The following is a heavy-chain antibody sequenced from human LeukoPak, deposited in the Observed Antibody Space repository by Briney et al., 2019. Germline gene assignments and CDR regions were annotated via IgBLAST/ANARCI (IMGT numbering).Heavy chain of an antibody. CDR1: GFTFDDYA. CDR2: ISWNSGSI. V-gene: IGHV3-9*01. CDR3: AKGKKITVAGLFDC. J-gene: IGHJ4*02. Sequence: GGSLRLSCAASGFTFDDYAMHWVRQVPGKGLEWVSGISWNSGSIGYADSVKGRFTISRDNAKNSLYLHMNSLSAEDTALYYCAKGKKITVAGLFDCWGQGTLVTVSS. D-gene: IGHD6-19*01.